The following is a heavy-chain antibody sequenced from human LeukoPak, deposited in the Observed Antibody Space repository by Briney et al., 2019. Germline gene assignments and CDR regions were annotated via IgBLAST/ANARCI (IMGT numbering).Heavy chain of an antibody. CDR3: ARLSGYDSHAFDI. CDR2: IYYSGST. V-gene: IGHV4-39*01. Sequence: SETLSLTCTVSGGSISTSNYYWGWIRQPPGKGLEWIGSIYYSGSTYYNPSLKSRVTISVDTSKNQFSLKLSSVTAADTAVYYCARLSGYDSHAFDIWGQGTMVTVSS. J-gene: IGHJ3*02. CDR1: GGSISTSNYY. D-gene: IGHD5-12*01.